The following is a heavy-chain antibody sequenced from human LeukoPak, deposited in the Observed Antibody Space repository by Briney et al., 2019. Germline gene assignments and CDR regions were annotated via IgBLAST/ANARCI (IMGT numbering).Heavy chain of an antibody. CDR2: IWYDGSNK. V-gene: IGHV3-33*01. CDR1: GFTFSSYG. J-gene: IGHJ3*02. D-gene: IGHD5-12*01. Sequence: GRSLRLSCAASGFTFSSYGMHWVRQAPGKGLEWVAVIWYDGSNKYYADSVKGRFTISRDNSKNTLYLQMNSLRAEDTAVYYCARAGYSGYDSYFDIWGQGTMVTVSS. CDR3: ARAGYSGYDSYFDI.